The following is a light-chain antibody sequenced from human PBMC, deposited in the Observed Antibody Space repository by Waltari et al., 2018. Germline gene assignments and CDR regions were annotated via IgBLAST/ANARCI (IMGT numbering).Light chain of an antibody. CDR1: TSDVGNYDL. J-gene: IGLJ1*01. Sequence: QSALTQPASVSGTPGQSITISCTGTTSDVGNYDLVSWYQHHPGNAPKLLICEVIKRTSGASSRFSGSKSGSTASLTISGLQPEDEADYYCCSDAGLGTYVFGSGTKVTVL. V-gene: IGLV2-23*02. CDR3: CSDAGLGTYV. CDR2: EVI.